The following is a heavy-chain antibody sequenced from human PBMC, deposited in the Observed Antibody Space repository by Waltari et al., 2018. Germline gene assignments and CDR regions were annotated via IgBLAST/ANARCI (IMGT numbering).Heavy chain of an antibody. Sequence: VQLVESGGGVVQPGRSLRLSCAAHGFTVRNYMNWFLQAPGKGRELGSVIYTGVSTDYADSVKGRFTISRYNSKNTLYLQMNSLRAEDTAVYYCATSMAVAGKGRGWFDSWGQGTLVTVSS. D-gene: IGHD6-19*01. CDR3: ATSMAVAGKGRGWFDS. CDR2: IYTGVST. J-gene: IGHJ5*01. CDR1: GFTVRNY. V-gene: IGHV3-53*01.